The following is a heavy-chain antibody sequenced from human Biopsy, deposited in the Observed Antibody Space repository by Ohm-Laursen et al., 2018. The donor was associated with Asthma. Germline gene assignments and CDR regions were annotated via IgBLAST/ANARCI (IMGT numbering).Heavy chain of an antibody. J-gene: IGHJ4*02. CDR1: EFTFDDYA. V-gene: IGHV3-9*01. Sequence: SSPRLSCAASEFTFDDYAMHWVRQAPGKGLEWVSGVSWNSGSIDYADSVKGRFTISRDNAKNSLYLQMNSLRGADTALYYCVKDIRLQLWGFDSWGQGTLVTVSS. CDR2: VSWNSGSI. CDR3: VKDIRLQLWGFDS. D-gene: IGHD6-13*01.